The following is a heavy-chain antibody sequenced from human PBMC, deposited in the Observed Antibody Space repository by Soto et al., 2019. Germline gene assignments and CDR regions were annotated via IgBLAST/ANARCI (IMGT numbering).Heavy chain of an antibody. Sequence: QVQLVQSGAEVKKPGSSVKVSCKASGGTFSTYSISWVRQAPGQGREWMGGSPPIFGTSKYAQNFQGRVTITADESTSTAYMELSSLRSDDTAVYYCARGGRYPKSSSYYGMDGWGQGTTVTVSS. CDR3: ARGGRYPKSSSYYGMDG. V-gene: IGHV1-69*01. D-gene: IGHD1-20*01. J-gene: IGHJ6*02. CDR1: GGTFSTYS. CDR2: SPPIFGTS.